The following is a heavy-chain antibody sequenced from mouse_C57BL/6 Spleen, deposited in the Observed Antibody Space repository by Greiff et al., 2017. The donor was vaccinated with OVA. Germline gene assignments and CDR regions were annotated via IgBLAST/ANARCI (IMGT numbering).Heavy chain of an antibody. Sequence: QVQLKQSGAELVKPGASVKISCKASGYAFSSYWMNWVKQRPGKGLEWIGQIYPGDGDTNYNGKFKGKATLTADKSSSTAYMQLSSLTSEDSAVYFCARSGDGYYTFDYWGQGTTLTVSS. D-gene: IGHD2-3*01. CDR3: ARSGDGYYTFDY. J-gene: IGHJ2*01. CDR1: GYAFSSYW. CDR2: IYPGDGDT. V-gene: IGHV1-80*01.